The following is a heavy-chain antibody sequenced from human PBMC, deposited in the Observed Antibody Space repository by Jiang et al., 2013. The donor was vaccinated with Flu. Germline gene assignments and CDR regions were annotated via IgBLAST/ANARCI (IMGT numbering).Heavy chain of an antibody. J-gene: IGHJ4*02. CDR1: GFTFSSYA. Sequence: VQLLESGGGVVQPGRSLRLSCAASGFTFSSYAMHWVRQAPGKGLEWVAVISYDGSNKYYADSVKGRFTISRDNSKNTLYLQMNSLRAEDTAVYYCARVLNPAIRAAPGYWGQGTLGPPSPQ. D-gene: IGHD2-2*02. V-gene: IGHV3-30*04. CDR2: ISYDGSNK. CDR3: ARVLNPAIRAAPGY.